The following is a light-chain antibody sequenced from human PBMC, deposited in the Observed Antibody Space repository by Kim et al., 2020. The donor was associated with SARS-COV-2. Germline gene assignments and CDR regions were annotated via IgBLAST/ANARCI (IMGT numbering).Light chain of an antibody. J-gene: IGLJ3*02. CDR1: NLEIKS. Sequence: SYELTQPPSVSVAPGKTASITCGGDNLEIKSVHWYQQKPGQSPVVVIYYDTDRPSGIPERVSGSKSENTATLTISRVEAGDEDDYYCQVWDSHTYHWVFG. V-gene: IGLV3-21*04. CDR2: YDT. CDR3: QVWDSHTYHWV.